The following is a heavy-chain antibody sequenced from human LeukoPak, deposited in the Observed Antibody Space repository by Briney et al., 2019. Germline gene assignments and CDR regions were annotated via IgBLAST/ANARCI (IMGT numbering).Heavy chain of an antibody. Sequence: ASVKVSCKASGGTFSSYAISWVRQAPGQGLEWMGRIIPILGIANYAQKFQGRVTITADKSTSTAYMELSSLRSKDTAVYYCAVAYSSSWYLQHWGQGTLVTVSS. CDR2: IIPILGIA. J-gene: IGHJ1*01. V-gene: IGHV1-69*04. D-gene: IGHD6-13*01. CDR1: GGTFSSYA. CDR3: AVAYSSSWYLQH.